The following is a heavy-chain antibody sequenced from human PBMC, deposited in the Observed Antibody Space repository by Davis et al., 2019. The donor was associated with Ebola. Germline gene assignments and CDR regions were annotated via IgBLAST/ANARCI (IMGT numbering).Heavy chain of an antibody. Sequence: ASVKVSCKASGYTFTGYNIHWMRQAPGQGLEWMGRIISNSGGTNYAQKFQGRVTMTRDTSISTVYMELSSLRYDDTADYYCARGHNYAHEYWGQGTLVTVSS. CDR2: IISNSGGT. D-gene: IGHD4-11*01. V-gene: IGHV1-2*06. CDR1: GYTFTGYN. CDR3: ARGHNYAHEY. J-gene: IGHJ4*02.